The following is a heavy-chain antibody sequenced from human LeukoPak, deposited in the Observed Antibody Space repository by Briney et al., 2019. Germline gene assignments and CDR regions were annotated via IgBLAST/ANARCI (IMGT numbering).Heavy chain of an antibody. CDR3: ARKAEYNGHYPLDY. CDR1: GFTFTSYS. CDR2: TSDRGDYT. D-gene: IGHD1-7*01. J-gene: IGHJ4*02. V-gene: IGHV3-23*01. Sequence: GGSLRLSCAASGFTFTSYSMSWVRQAPGKGLEWVSGTSDRGDYTYYADSVKGRFTISRDSSKNTLFLQMNSLRAEDTALYFCARKAEYNGHYPLDYWGQGTLVTVSS.